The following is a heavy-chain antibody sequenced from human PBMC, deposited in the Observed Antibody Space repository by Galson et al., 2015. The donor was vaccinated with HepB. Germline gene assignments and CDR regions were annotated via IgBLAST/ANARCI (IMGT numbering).Heavy chain of an antibody. CDR2: IFHDGGNT. CDR1: GFTFGNYA. CDR3: AKDRVRDGRWSYDY. D-gene: IGHD5-24*01. Sequence: SLRLSCAASGFTFGNYAMSWFRQAPGTGLEWVSAIFHDGGNTFYADSVKGRFTIYRDNAKNTLFLQMSGLRAEDTAIYYYAKDRVRDGRWSYDYWGQGTLVTVSS. J-gene: IGHJ4*02. V-gene: IGHV3-23*01.